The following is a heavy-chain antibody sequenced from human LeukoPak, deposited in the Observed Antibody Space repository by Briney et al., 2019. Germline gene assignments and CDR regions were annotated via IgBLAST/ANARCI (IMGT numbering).Heavy chain of an antibody. CDR3: ARTYYYGSGSYFPPYYYYYMDV. V-gene: IGHV1-18*01. J-gene: IGHJ6*03. CDR1: GYTFTSYG. CDR2: ISAYNGNT. D-gene: IGHD3-10*01. Sequence: ASVKVSCKASGYTFTSYGISWVRQAPGQGLEWMGWISAYNGNTNYAQKLQGRVTMTTDTSTSTAYMELRSLRSDDTAVYYCARTYYYGSGSYFPPYYYYYMDVWGKGTTVTISS.